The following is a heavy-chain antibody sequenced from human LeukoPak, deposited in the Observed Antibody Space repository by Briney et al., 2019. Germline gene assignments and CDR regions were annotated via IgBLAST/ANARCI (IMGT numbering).Heavy chain of an antibody. CDR3: ARVEPDYYDSSGYTYYFDY. V-gene: IGHV1-18*01. D-gene: IGHD3-22*01. CDR1: GYTFTSYG. J-gene: IGHJ4*02. Sequence: ASVKVSCKASGYTFTSYGISWVRQAPGQGLEWMEWISAYNGNTNYAQKLQGRVTMTTDTSTSTAYMELRSLRSDDTAVYYCARVEPDYYDSSGYTYYFDYWGQGTLVTVSS. CDR2: ISAYNGNT.